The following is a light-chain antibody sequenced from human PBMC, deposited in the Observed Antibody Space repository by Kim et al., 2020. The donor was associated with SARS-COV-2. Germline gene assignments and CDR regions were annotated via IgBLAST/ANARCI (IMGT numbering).Light chain of an antibody. CDR1: QDSRKF. V-gene: IGKV1-33*01. J-gene: IGKJ5*01. Sequence: SVANRVTITCRASQDSRKFLNWYQHKPGKAPELLISDASTLRTGGPSKFSRSASGTHFTFTISNLQPEDIATYYCQQYNNLQAITFGQGTRLEIK. CDR3: QQYNNLQAIT. CDR2: DAS.